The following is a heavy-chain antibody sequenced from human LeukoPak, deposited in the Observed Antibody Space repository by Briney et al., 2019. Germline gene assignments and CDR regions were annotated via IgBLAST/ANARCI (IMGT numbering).Heavy chain of an antibody. CDR2: INHSGST. J-gene: IGHJ4*02. D-gene: IGHD1-1*01. CDR1: GGSFSGYY. CDR3: ARGVRFDY. V-gene: IGHV4-34*01. Sequence: SETLSLTCAVYGGSFSGYYWSWIRQPPGKGLEWIGEINHSGSTNYNPSLKSRVTISVDTSKNQFSLKLSSVSAADTAVYYCARGVRFDYWGQGTLVTVSS.